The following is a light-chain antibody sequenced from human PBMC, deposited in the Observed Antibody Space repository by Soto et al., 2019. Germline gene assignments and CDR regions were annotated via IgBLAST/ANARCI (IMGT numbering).Light chain of an antibody. CDR2: STS. CDR3: LFYYAGAWV. CDR1: AGAVTSGYY. V-gene: IGLV7-43*01. Sequence: QAVVTQEPSLTVSPGGTVTLTCASSAGAVTSGYYPSWFQQKPGQAPRTLIYSTSYKHSWTPARFSGSFVGGKAALTLSGVQYDDEADYYCLFYYAGAWVFGGGTKVTVL. J-gene: IGLJ3*02.